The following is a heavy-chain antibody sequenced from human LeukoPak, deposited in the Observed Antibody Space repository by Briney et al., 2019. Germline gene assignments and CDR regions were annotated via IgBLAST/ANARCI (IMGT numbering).Heavy chain of an antibody. CDR1: GFTFSSYS. J-gene: IGHJ4*02. V-gene: IGHV3-21*01. CDR2: ISSSSSYI. D-gene: IGHD6-13*01. CDR3: ARDYGAAAGVFDY. Sequence: GGSLSLSCAASGFTFSSYSMTWVRQAPGKGLEWVSSISSSSSYIYYADSVKGRFTISRDNAKNSLYLQMNSLRAEDTAVYYCARDYGAAAGVFDYWGQGTLVTVSS.